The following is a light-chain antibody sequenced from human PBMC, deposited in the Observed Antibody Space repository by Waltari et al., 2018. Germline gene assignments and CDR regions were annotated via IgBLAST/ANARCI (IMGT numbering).Light chain of an antibody. J-gene: IGKJ1*01. CDR2: DAS. CDR3: QKYGTLPAT. V-gene: IGKV3-20*01. CDR1: QSVSRT. Sequence: EIVLTQSPGTLSLSPGERATLSCRASQSVSRTLAWHQQKPGQAPRLLIYDASIRATGIPDRFSGSGSGTDFSLTISRLEPEDFAVYYCQKYGTLPATFGQGTKVEIK.